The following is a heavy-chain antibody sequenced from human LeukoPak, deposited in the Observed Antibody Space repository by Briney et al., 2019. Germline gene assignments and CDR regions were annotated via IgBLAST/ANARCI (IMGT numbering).Heavy chain of an antibody. CDR3: ARGSGYCSSTSCYFDYVY. Sequence: GESLKISCKGSGYSFTSYWIGWVRQMPGKGLEWMGIIYPGHSDTRYSPSFQGQVTISADKSISTAYLQWSSLKASDTAMYYCARGSGYCSSTSCYFDYVYWGQGTLVTVSS. CDR2: IYPGHSDT. V-gene: IGHV5-51*01. D-gene: IGHD2-2*03. J-gene: IGHJ4*02. CDR1: GYSFTSYW.